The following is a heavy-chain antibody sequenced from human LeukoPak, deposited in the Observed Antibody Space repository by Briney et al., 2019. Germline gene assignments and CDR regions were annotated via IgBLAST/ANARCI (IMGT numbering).Heavy chain of an antibody. CDR3: ARRGRYSYGSYFDY. J-gene: IGHJ4*02. V-gene: IGHV5-51*01. CDR2: IYPGDSYP. Sequence: GAALQISCKGSGSIFTSYWIGWGRPVAGKGLEWMGIIYPGDSYPAYSPSFQGQVTFSADKSITTAYLQWSSLKASDTAMYYCARRGRYSYGSYFDYWGQGTLVTVSS. D-gene: IGHD5-18*01. CDR1: GSIFTSYW.